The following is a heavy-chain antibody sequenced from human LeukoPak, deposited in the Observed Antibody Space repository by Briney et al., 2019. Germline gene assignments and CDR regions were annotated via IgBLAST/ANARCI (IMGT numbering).Heavy chain of an antibody. D-gene: IGHD4-11*01. CDR3: ARGGYNNYPVD. J-gene: IGHJ4*02. Sequence: SETLSHTCTVSGGSISSSSYYWGWIRQPPGKGLEWIGSIYYSGSTYYNPSLKSRVTISVDTSKNQFSLKLSSVTAADTAVYYCARGGYNNYPVDWGQGTLVTVSS. CDR1: GGSISSSSYY. CDR2: IYYSGST. V-gene: IGHV4-39*07.